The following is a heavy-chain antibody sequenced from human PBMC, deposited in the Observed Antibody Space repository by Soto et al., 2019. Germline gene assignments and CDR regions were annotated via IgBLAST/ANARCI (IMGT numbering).Heavy chain of an antibody. CDR3: ATNYDILTGYYY. Sequence: GASVKVSCKASGGTFSSYAISWVRQAPGQGLEWMGGIIPIFGTANYAQKFQGRVTITADKSTSTAYMELSSLRSEDTVVYYCATNYDILTGYYYWGQGTLVTVSS. D-gene: IGHD3-9*01. CDR1: GGTFSSYA. J-gene: IGHJ4*02. CDR2: IIPIFGTA. V-gene: IGHV1-69*06.